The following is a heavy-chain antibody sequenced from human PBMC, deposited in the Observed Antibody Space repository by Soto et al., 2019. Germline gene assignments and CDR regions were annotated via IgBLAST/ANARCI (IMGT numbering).Heavy chain of an antibody. CDR3: ARCLIEYSSSSYFDY. Sequence: SETLSLTCAVYGGSFSGYYWSWIRQPPGKGLEWIGEINHSGSTNYNPSLKSRVTISVDTSKNQFSLKLSSVTAADTAVYYCARCLIEYSSSSYFDYWGQGTLVTVSS. V-gene: IGHV4-34*01. CDR1: GGSFSGYY. J-gene: IGHJ4*02. D-gene: IGHD6-6*01. CDR2: INHSGST.